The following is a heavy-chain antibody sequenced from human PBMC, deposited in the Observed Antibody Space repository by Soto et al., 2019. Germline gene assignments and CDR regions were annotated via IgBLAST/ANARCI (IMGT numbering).Heavy chain of an antibody. CDR2: IYYSGST. D-gene: IGHD3-9*01. CDR1: GGSISSGGYY. V-gene: IGHV4-31*03. J-gene: IGHJ3*02. CDR3: ARYDILTGYYRDAFDI. Sequence: SETLSLTCTVSGGSISSGGYYWSWIRQHPGKGLEWIGYIYYSGSTYYNPSLKSRVTISVDTSKNQFSLKLSSVTAADTAVYYCARYDILTGYYRDAFDIWGQGTMVTVSS.